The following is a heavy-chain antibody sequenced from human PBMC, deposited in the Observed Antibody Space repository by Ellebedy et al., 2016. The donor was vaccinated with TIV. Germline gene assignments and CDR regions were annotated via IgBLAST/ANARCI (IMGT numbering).Heavy chain of an antibody. J-gene: IGHJ3*01. CDR3: VKDQIAGDGRWVFDL. Sequence: PGGSLRLSCAASGFTFISYAMSWVRQAPGKGLEWVSTISHTGSRTYYANSVEGRFTISRDNSKNTLYLQMNSLRAEDTGIYYCVKDQIAGDGRWVFDLWGQGTVVTVSS. CDR2: ISHTGSRT. V-gene: IGHV3-23*01. D-gene: IGHD5-24*01. CDR1: GFTFISYA.